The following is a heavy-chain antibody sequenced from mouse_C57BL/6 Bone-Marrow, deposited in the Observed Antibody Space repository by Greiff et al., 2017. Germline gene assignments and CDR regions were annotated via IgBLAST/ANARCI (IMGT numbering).Heavy chain of an antibody. CDR3: AISYDYDTDY. Sequence: QVQLQQPGAELVRPGTSVKLSCKASGYTFTSYWMHWVKQRPGQCLEWIGVLDPSVSYTNYTQKFKGKATLTVDTSSSTAYMQLSSLTSKDSAVYYCAISYDYDTDYWGQGTTLTVSS. V-gene: IGHV1-59*01. D-gene: IGHD2-4*01. J-gene: IGHJ2*01. CDR2: LDPSVSYT. CDR1: GYTFTSYW.